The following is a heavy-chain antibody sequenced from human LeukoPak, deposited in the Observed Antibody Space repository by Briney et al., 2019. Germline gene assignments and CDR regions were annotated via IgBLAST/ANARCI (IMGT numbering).Heavy chain of an antibody. V-gene: IGHV3-74*01. CDR2: IKSDGVT. CDR3: ARAPSEIGGYYPEYFRH. D-gene: IGHD3-22*01. Sequence: GGSLRLSCAASGFTFSTYWMHWVRQAPGKGLLWVSRIKSDGVTNYADSVKGRFIISRDNAKKTVSLQMNSLRPEDTGVYYCARAPSEIGGYYPEYFRHWGQGTLVTVSS. CDR1: GFTFSTYW. J-gene: IGHJ1*01.